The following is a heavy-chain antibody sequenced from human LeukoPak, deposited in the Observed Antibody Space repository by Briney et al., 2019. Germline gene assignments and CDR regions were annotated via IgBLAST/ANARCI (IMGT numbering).Heavy chain of an antibody. D-gene: IGHD6-6*01. J-gene: IGHJ4*02. CDR2: ISSSGNTI. Sequence: PGGSLRLSCAASEFTFTSYELNWVRQAPGKGLEWVSYISSSGNTISYADSVKGRFTISRDNSKNSLYLQMNSLRTEDTALYYCAKDTSSSSVFDYWGQGTLVTVSS. V-gene: IGHV3-48*03. CDR3: AKDTSSSSVFDY. CDR1: EFTFTSYE.